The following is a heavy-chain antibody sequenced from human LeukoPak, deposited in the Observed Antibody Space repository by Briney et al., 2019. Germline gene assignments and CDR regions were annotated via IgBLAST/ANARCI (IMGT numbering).Heavy chain of an antibody. J-gene: IGHJ4*02. V-gene: IGHV3-21*01. Sequence: PGGSLRLSCAASGFTFSSHSMNWVRQAPGKGLEWVSSISSSSSYIYYADSVKGRFTISRDNAKNSLYLQMNSLRAEDTAVYYCARGAHYYDSSGYFDYWGQGTLVTVSS. CDR1: GFTFSSHS. CDR3: ARGAHYYDSSGYFDY. D-gene: IGHD3-22*01. CDR2: ISSSSSYI.